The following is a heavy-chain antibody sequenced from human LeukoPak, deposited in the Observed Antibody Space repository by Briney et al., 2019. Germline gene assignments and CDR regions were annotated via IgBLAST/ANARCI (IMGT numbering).Heavy chain of an antibody. CDR1: GFTFSSYA. CDR3: ARGYSSSWYRGLGYYMDV. CDR2: ISYDGSNK. V-gene: IGHV3-30*04. Sequence: QPGGSLRLSCAASGFTFSSYAMHWVRQAPGKGLEWVAVISYDGSNKYYADSVKGRFTISRDNSKNTLYLQMNSLRAEDTAVYYCARGYSSSWYRGLGYYMDVWGKGTTVTVSS. J-gene: IGHJ6*03. D-gene: IGHD6-13*01.